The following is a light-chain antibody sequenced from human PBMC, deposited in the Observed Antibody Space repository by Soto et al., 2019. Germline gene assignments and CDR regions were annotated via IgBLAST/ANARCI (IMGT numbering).Light chain of an antibody. CDR1: QSISSW. CDR2: DAS. J-gene: IGKJ1*01. V-gene: IGKV1-5*01. CDR3: QQYNSYPWT. Sequence: DIQMTQSPSTLSASVGDRVTITCRASQSISSWLAWYQQKPGKAPKLLIYDASSLESGVPSRFSGSGSGTEFTLTIRSLQPDDFATYYNQQYNSYPWTFGQGTKVEIK.